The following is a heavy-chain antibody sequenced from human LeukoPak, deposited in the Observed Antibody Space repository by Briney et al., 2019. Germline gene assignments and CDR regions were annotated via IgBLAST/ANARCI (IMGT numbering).Heavy chain of an antibody. CDR1: GSSFASYW. CDR2: INPADDSDT. V-gene: IGHV5-51*01. Sequence: GESLQISCKGSGSSFASYWIAWVRQTPGKGLEWMVGINPADDSDTRYSPSFLGKVTMSADRSDTTAYLQWDSLEASDTAMYFCARHRSDSDSSPVDYWGQGTLVTVSS. D-gene: IGHD6-6*01. CDR3: ARHRSDSDSSPVDY. J-gene: IGHJ4*02.